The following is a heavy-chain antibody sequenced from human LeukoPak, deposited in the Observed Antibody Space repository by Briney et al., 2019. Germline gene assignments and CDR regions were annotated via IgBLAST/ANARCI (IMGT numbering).Heavy chain of an antibody. J-gene: IGHJ3*02. Sequence: SETLSLTCTVSGGSISSYYWSWIRQPAGKGLEWIGRIYTSGSTNYSPSLKSRVTMSVDTSKDQFSLKLSSVTAADTAVYYCAILGGGYGDYSLSYAFDIWGQGTMVTVSS. CDR3: AILGGGYGDYSLSYAFDI. V-gene: IGHV4-4*07. CDR1: GGSISSYY. D-gene: IGHD4-17*01. CDR2: IYTSGST.